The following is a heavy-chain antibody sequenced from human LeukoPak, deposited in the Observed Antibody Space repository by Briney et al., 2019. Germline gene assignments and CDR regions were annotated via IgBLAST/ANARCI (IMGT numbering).Heavy chain of an antibody. V-gene: IGHV3-74*01. J-gene: IGHJ4*02. CDR2: INSDGSST. D-gene: IGHD4-17*01. Sequence: GGSLRLSCAASGFTFSSYWMHWVRQAPGKGLVWPSRINSDGSSTSYADSVKGRFTISRDNAKNTLYLQMNSLRAEDTAVYYCARGRSASYGDYGRLVGYWGQGTLVTVSS. CDR3: ARGRSASYGDYGRLVGY. CDR1: GFTFSSYW.